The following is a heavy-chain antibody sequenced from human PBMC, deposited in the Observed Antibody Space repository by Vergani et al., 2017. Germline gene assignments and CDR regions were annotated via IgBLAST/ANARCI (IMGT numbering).Heavy chain of an antibody. V-gene: IGHV3-21*01. CDR2: ISRSSDYI. D-gene: IGHD3-3*01. CDR3: ARGDQSYDDFRSGLPTYFMDV. Sequence: EVQLVESGGGLVKPGESLRLACAASGFTFSSYSMNWVRQTPGKGLEWVASISRSSDYISYADSVKGRFTISRGNAEISLYLQLNSLRDEDTAVYYCARGDQSYDDFRSGLPTYFMDVWGKGTTVTVSS. J-gene: IGHJ6*03. CDR1: GFTFSSYS.